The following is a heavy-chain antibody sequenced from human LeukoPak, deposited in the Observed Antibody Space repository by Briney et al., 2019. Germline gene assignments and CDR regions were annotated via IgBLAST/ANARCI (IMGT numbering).Heavy chain of an antibody. J-gene: IGHJ4*02. CDR1: GGSISSSSYY. Sequence: SETLSLTCTVSGGSISSSSYYWGWIRQPPGKGLEWIGSIYYSGSTYYNPSLKSRVTISVDTSKNQFSLKLSSVTAADTAVYYCARLRGKWELLQRKKYYFDYWGQGTLVTVSS. CDR2: IYYSGST. CDR3: ARLRGKWELLQRKKYYFDY. D-gene: IGHD1-26*01. V-gene: IGHV4-39*01.